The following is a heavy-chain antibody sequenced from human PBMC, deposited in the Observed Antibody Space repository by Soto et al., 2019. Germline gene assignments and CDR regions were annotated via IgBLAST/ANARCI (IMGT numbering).Heavy chain of an antibody. CDR1: GYTFTSYG. D-gene: IGHD5-18*01. CDR2: ISAYNGDT. V-gene: IGHV1-18*01. J-gene: IGHJ3*02. CDR3: AREPFTHKAMVTWYFDT. Sequence: GQLVQSGAEVKRPGASVKVSCRASGYTFTSYGISWVRQAPGQGLEWMGWISAYNGDTKLSQKFEARVSMTTDTSTKSAYMELRRLRSDDTADYYCAREPFTHKAMVTWYFDTWGQGTMVTASS.